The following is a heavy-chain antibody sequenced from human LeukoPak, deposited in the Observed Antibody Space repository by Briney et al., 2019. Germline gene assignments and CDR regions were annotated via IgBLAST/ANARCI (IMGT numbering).Heavy chain of an antibody. CDR1: GGSISSYY. D-gene: IGHD3-22*01. V-gene: IGHV4-59*08. CDR2: IYYSGST. Sequence: SETLSLTCTVSGGSISSYYWSWIRQPPGKGLEWIGYIYYSGSTNYNPSLKSRVTISVDTSKNQFTLKLSSVTAADTAVYYCARSATYYYDSSGYYLDYWGQGTLVTVSS. CDR3: ARSATYYYDSSGYYLDY. J-gene: IGHJ4*02.